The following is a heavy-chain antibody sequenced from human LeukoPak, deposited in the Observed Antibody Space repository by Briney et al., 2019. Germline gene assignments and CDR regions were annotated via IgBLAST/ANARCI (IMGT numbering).Heavy chain of an antibody. CDR3: ATYSFDRGYYFDY. CDR1: GFTFDDFD. CDR2: INWNGGRI. J-gene: IGHJ4*02. V-gene: IGHV3-20*04. D-gene: IGHD3-22*01. Sequence: PGGSLRLSCGASGFTFDDFDMGWVRQVPRQGLKWVPGINWNGGRIIYADSVKGRFTISRDNAKNSLYLQMNSLRAEDTALYYCATYSFDRGYYFDYWGQGTLVTVSS.